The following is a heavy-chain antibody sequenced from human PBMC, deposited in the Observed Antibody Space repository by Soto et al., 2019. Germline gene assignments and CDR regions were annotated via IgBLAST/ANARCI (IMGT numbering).Heavy chain of an antibody. CDR1: GGSIGSSSYY. J-gene: IGHJ6*02. CDR3: ARRGEQWLKYGMDV. Sequence: SETLSLTCTVSGGSIGSSSYYWGGIRQPPGKGLEWIGSIYYSGSTYYNPSLKSRVTISVDTSKNQFSLKLSSVTAADTAVYYCARRGEQWLKYGMDVWGQGTTVTVSS. D-gene: IGHD6-19*01. CDR2: IYYSGST. V-gene: IGHV4-39*01.